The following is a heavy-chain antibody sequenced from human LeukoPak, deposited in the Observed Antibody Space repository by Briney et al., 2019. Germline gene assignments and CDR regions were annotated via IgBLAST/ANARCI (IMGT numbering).Heavy chain of an antibody. Sequence: SETLSLTCTVSGGSISSSSYYWSWIRQPPGKGLEWIGEINHSGTTNYNPSLKSRATISIDTSKNQFFLKLSSVTAADAGVFYCARVNYGDLDYWGQGTLVTVSS. D-gene: IGHD4-17*01. CDR2: INHSGTT. CDR3: ARVNYGDLDY. J-gene: IGHJ4*02. CDR1: GGSISSSSYY. V-gene: IGHV4-39*07.